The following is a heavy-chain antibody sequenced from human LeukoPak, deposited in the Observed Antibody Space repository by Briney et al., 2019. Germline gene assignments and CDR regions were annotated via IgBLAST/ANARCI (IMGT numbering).Heavy chain of an antibody. D-gene: IGHD1-26*01. Sequence: GGSLRLSCAASGFTFSSYAMSWVRQAPGKGLEWVSSITSSSSYIYYADSVKGRFTISRDNAKNSLYLQMDSLRVEDTAVYCCARDPYSGNYGAYYYYYMDVWGKGTTVTISS. CDR3: ARDPYSGNYGAYYYYYMDV. V-gene: IGHV3-21*06. CDR1: GFTFSSYA. J-gene: IGHJ6*03. CDR2: ITSSSSYI.